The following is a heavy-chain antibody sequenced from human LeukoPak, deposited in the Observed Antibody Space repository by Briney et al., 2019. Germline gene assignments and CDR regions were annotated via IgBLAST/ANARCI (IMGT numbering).Heavy chain of an antibody. J-gene: IGHJ4*02. CDR3: ARDKDDSSGYYLDY. D-gene: IGHD3-22*01. CDR2: INPDGSTT. CDR1: GFTFSRYW. V-gene: IGHV3-74*01. Sequence: GGSLRLSCAASGFTFSRYWIHWVRQAPGKGLEWVSRINPDGSTTTYADSVKGRFTISRDNAKNTVYLQMSSLRAEDTAVYYCARDKDDSSGYYLDYWGQGTLVTVSS.